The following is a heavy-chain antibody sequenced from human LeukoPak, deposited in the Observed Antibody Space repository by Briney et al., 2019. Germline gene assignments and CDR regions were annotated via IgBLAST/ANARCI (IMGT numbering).Heavy chain of an antibody. Sequence: ASVTVSCKASGYTFTSYGISWVRQAPGQGLEWMGWISAYNGNTNYAQKRQGRVTMTTDTSTSTAYMELRSLRSDDTAVYYCARIAAAGTLSDYWGQGTLVTVSS. CDR1: GYTFTSYG. CDR2: ISAYNGNT. J-gene: IGHJ4*02. V-gene: IGHV1-18*01. D-gene: IGHD6-13*01. CDR3: ARIAAAGTLSDY.